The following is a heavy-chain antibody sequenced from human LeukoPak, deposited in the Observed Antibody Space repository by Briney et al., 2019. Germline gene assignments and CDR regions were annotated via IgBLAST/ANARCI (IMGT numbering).Heavy chain of an antibody. Sequence: SETLSPTCTVSGGSISSSSYYWGWIRQPPGKGLEWIGSIYYSGSTYYNPSLKSRVTISVDTSKNQFSLKLSSVTAADTAVNYCARHVFSYGDYLDYWGQGTLVTVSS. V-gene: IGHV4-39*01. CDR3: ARHVFSYGDYLDY. CDR1: GGSISSSSYY. J-gene: IGHJ4*02. CDR2: IYYSGST. D-gene: IGHD4-17*01.